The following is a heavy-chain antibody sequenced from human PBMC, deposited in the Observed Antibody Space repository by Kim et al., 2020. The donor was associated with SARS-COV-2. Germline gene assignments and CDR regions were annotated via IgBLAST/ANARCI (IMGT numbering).Heavy chain of an antibody. J-gene: IGHJ4*02. Sequence: STGSADSVKGRFTIYKDNAMNTVYLQMSSLRADDTAVYYCARDSGRIVDYWGQGTLVTVSS. V-gene: IGHV3-74*01. CDR3: ARDSGRIVDY. D-gene: IGHD3-10*01. CDR2: ST.